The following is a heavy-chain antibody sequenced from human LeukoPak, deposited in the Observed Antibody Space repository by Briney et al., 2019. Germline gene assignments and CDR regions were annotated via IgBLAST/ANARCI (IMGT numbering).Heavy chain of an antibody. CDR2: ISGSGGST. Sequence: GGSLRLSCAASGFPFSSYAMSGPREARGKGLECVSAISGSGGSTYYADSEKGRFTISRDNSKNTLYLQMNSLRAEDTAVYYCAILPRGYCSSTSCDDANYYYYGMDVWGQGTTVTVSS. CDR1: GFPFSSYA. CDR3: AILPRGYCSSTSCDDANYYYYGMDV. V-gene: IGHV3-23*01. J-gene: IGHJ6*02. D-gene: IGHD2-2*01.